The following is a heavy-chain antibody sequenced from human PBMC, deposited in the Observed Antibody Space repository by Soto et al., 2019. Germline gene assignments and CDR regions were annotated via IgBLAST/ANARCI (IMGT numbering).Heavy chain of an antibody. D-gene: IGHD5-18*01. CDR3: AHRQMHSYGSAPPFDY. CDR1: GFSLSTSGVG. Sequence: QITLKESGPTLVKPTQTLTLTCTFSGFSLSTSGVGVGWIRQPPGKALEWLALIYWDDDKRYSPSLKSRLTITKDTSKNQVVLTMTNMDPVDTATYYCAHRQMHSYGSAPPFDYWGQGTLVTVSS. J-gene: IGHJ4*02. V-gene: IGHV2-5*02. CDR2: IYWDDDK.